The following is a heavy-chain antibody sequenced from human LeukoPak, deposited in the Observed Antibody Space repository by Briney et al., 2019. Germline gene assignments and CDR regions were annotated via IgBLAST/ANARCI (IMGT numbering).Heavy chain of an antibody. CDR2: INHSGST. D-gene: IGHD3-9*01. V-gene: IGHV4-34*01. J-gene: IGHJ4*01. CDR1: GGSFSGYY. Sequence: SETLSLTCAVYGGSFSGYYWSWIRQPPGKGLEWIGEINHSGSTNYNPSLKSRVTISVDTSKNQFSLKLSSVTAADTAVYYCAARDYDILTGHGGKYYFDYWGHGTLVTVSS. CDR3: AARDYDILTGHGGKYYFDY.